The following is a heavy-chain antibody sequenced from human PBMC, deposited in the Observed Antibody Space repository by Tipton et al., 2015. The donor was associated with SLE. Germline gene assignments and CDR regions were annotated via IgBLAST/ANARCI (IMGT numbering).Heavy chain of an antibody. CDR2: IDSDGTIT. CDR1: GFTFNRYW. Sequence: SLRLSCAASGFTFNRYWMHWVRQAPGKGLMWVSRIDSDGTITNYADTVKGRFTISRDNAKDTLYLQMNSLRAEDTALYYCAKSLIVSARIAAAGIDSWGQGTLVTVSS. J-gene: IGHJ4*02. CDR3: AKSLIVSARIAAAGIDS. V-gene: IGHV3-74*01. D-gene: IGHD6-13*01.